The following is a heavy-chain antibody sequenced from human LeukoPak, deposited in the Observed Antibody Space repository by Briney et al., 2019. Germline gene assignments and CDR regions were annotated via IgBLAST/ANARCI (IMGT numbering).Heavy chain of an antibody. CDR1: GFTFSSYA. J-gene: IGHJ4*02. V-gene: IGHV3-74*01. D-gene: IGHD6-19*01. CDR2: INSDGSST. CDR3: ARGASSDWYQNFDY. Sequence: PGRSLRLSCAASGFTFSSYAMHWVRQAPGKGLVWVSHINSDGSSTSYADSVKGRFTISRDNAKNTLYLQMNSLRAEDTAVYYCARGASSDWYQNFDYWGQGTLVTVSS.